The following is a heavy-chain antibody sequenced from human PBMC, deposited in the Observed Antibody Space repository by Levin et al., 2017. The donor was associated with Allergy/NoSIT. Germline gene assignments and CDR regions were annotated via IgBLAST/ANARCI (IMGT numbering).Heavy chain of an antibody. CDR1: GFTFDDYA. D-gene: IGHD6-19*01. CDR2: ISWNSGSI. CDR3: AKARGGWYDYFDY. V-gene: IGHV3-9*01. Sequence: SLKISCAASGFTFDDYAMHWVRQAPGKGLEWVSGISWNSGSIGYADSVKGRFTISRDNAKNSLYLQMNSLRAEDTALYYCAKARGGWYDYFDYWGQGTLVTVSS. J-gene: IGHJ4*02.